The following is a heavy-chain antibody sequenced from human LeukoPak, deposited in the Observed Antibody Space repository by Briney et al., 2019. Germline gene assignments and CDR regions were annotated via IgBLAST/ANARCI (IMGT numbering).Heavy chain of an antibody. D-gene: IGHD3-9*01. Sequence: GGTLRLSCAASGFTFSSYGVHWVRQAPGKGLEWVAVIWYDGSNKYYADSVKGRFTISRDNSKNTLYLQMNSLRAEDTAVYYCARYGSTRPYYYYYYMDVWGKGTTVTVSS. CDR1: GFTFSSYG. J-gene: IGHJ6*03. V-gene: IGHV3-33*01. CDR3: ARYGSTRPYYYYYYMDV. CDR2: IWYDGSNK.